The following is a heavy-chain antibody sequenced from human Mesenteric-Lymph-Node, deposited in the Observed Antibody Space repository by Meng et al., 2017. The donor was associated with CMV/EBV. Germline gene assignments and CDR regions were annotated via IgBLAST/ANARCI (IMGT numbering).Heavy chain of an antibody. V-gene: IGHV1-18*01. CDR2: ISAYNGNT. J-gene: IGHJ4*02. D-gene: IGHD6-13*01. CDR1: GYTFTSYG. Sequence: ASVKVSCKASGYTFTSYGISWVRQAPGQGLEWMGWISAYNGNTKYAQKLQGRVTMTTDTSTSTAYIELRSLRSDDTAVYYCARVGIAAGRREDYWGQGTLVTVSS. CDR3: ARVGIAAGRREDY.